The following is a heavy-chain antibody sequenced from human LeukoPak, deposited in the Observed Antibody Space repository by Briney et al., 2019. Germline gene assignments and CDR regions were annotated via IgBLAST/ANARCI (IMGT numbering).Heavy chain of an antibody. CDR3: ARDPLEWGGTYYVDY. CDR2: ISYDAIDK. Sequence: GGSLRVSCTASGFTFSGYAMHWVRQAPGKGLEWVAVISYDAIDKYYADSVKGRFTISRDNSKNTLHLEMNSLRTEDTAVYCCARDPLEWGGTYYVDYWGQGTLVTVSS. CDR1: GFTFSGYA. D-gene: IGHD3-3*01. J-gene: IGHJ4*02. V-gene: IGHV3-30*01.